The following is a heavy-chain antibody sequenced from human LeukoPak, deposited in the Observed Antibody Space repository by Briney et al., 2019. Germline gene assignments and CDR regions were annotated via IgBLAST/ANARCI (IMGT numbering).Heavy chain of an antibody. V-gene: IGHV1-2*02. CDR1: GYTFTGYY. CDR3: ARDPPMVRGGLFDY. D-gene: IGHD3-10*01. Sequence: ASVKVSCKASGYTFTGYYMHWVRQAPGQGLEWMGWINPNSGGTNYAQKFQGRVTMTRDTSISTAYMELRSLRSDDTAVYYCARDPPMVRGGLFDYWGQGTLVTVSS. CDR2: INPNSGGT. J-gene: IGHJ4*02.